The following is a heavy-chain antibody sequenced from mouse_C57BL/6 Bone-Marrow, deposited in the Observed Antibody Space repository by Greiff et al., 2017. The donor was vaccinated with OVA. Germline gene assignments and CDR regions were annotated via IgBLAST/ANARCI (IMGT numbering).Heavy chain of an antibody. V-gene: IGHV1-64*01. CDR2: IHPNSGST. D-gene: IGHD1-1*01. J-gene: IGHJ4*01. Sequence: QVQLQQPGAELVKPGASVKLSCKASGYTFTSYWMHWVKQRPGQGLEWIGMIHPNSGSTNYNEKFKSKATLTVDKSSSTAYMQLSSLTSEDSAVYYCARSGFPLLRSSYAMDYWGQGTSVTVSS. CDR3: ARSGFPLLRSSYAMDY. CDR1: GYTFTSYW.